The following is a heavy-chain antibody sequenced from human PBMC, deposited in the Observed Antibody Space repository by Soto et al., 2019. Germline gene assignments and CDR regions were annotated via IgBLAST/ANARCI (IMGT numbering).Heavy chain of an antibody. D-gene: IGHD3-3*01. Sequence: QVQLVQSGAEVKKPGSSVKVSCKASGGSFGNSAINWVRQAPGQGLEWLGGFIPVYRTLNYAQKFQGRFTFTADESTGTAYMTLSSLVSDDTVVYYCATGVIWIGYFTVDSWGQGTRVTVSS. CDR3: ATGVIWIGYFTVDS. V-gene: IGHV1-69*01. CDR2: FIPVYRTL. J-gene: IGHJ4*02. CDR1: GGSFGNSA.